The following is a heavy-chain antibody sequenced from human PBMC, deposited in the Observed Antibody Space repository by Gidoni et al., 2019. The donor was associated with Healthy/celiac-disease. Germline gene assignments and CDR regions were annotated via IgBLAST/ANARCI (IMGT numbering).Heavy chain of an antibody. CDR3: ARAKSGTTLDY. CDR2: IGTAGDT. Sequence: EVQLVESGGGFVQPGGSLRRSGAASGFTFSTYDMDWVHQATGKVLEGVSAIGTAGDTYYPGSVKGRFTITRENAKNSLYLKMNSLRAGDTAVYYCARAKSGTTLDYWGQGTLVTVSS. CDR1: GFTFSTYD. D-gene: IGHD1-26*01. V-gene: IGHV3-13*04. J-gene: IGHJ4*02.